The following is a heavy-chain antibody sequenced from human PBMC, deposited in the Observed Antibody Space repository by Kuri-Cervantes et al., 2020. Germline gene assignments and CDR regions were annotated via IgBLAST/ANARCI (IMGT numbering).Heavy chain of an antibody. CDR2: ISYDGSNK. CDR3: ARAPYNWNYAYGMDV. CDR1: GFTFSSYA. V-gene: IGHV3-30-3*01. J-gene: IGHJ6*02. D-gene: IGHD1-7*01. Sequence: GESLKISCAASGFTFSSYAMHWVRQAPGKGLEWMAVISYDGSNKYYAGSVKGRITISRDNSKNTLYLQMSTLRAEDTAVYYCARAPYNWNYAYGMDVWGQGTTVTVSS.